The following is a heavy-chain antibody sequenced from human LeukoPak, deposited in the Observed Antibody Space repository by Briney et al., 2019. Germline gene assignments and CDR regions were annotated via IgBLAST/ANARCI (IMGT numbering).Heavy chain of an antibody. V-gene: IGHV1-2*02. CDR2: INPNSGGT. J-gene: IGHJ3*02. CDR1: GYTFTGYY. Sequence: ASVKVSCKASGYTFTGYYMHWVRQAPGQRLEWMGWINPNSGGTNYAQKFQGRVTMTRDTSISTAYMELSSLRSEDTAVYYCATETWSGYGAFDIWGQGTMVTVSS. CDR3: ATETWSGYGAFDI. D-gene: IGHD3-3*01.